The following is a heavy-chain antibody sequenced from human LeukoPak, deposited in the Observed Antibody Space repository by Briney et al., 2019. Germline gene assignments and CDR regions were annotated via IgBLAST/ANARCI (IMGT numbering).Heavy chain of an antibody. D-gene: IGHD3-3*01. J-gene: IGHJ6*02. CDR1: GFTFSSYG. Sequence: GGSLRLSCAASGFTFSSYGMHWVRQAPGKGLEWVAVISYDGSNKYYADSVKGRFTISRDNSKNTLYLQMNSLRAEDTAVYYCAKDSANYDFWSYYYYYGMDVWGQGTTVTVSS. CDR2: ISYDGSNK. CDR3: AKDSANYDFWSYYYYYGMDV. V-gene: IGHV3-30*18.